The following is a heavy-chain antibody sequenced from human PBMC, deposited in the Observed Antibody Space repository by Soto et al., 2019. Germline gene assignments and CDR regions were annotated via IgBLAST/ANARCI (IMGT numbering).Heavy chain of an antibody. V-gene: IGHV3-7*01. J-gene: IGHJ5*02. CDR1: GFTFTGYW. CDR2: TNEDGREK. CDR3: ARDRGALGP. D-gene: IGHD3-16*01. Sequence: EVQLVESGGGLVQPGGSLRLSCAASGFTFTGYWMSWVRQAPGQGLEWVANTNEDGREKFYVDSVKGRFTISRDNAKNSLYLQMNSLRAEDTAVYYCARDRGALGPWGQGTLVTVSS.